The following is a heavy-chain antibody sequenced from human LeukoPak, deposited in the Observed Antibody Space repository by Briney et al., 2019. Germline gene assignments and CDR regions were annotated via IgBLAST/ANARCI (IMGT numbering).Heavy chain of an antibody. CDR1: GGSISSYY. V-gene: IGHV4-4*07. J-gene: IGHJ4*02. Sequence: SETLSLTCTVSGGSISSYYWSWIRQPAGKGLEWIGRIYTSGSTNYNPSLKSRVTMSVDTSKNQFSLKRSSVTAADTAVYYCARTILEYSRFDYWGQGTLVTVSS. D-gene: IGHD6-6*01. CDR2: IYTSGST. CDR3: ARTILEYSRFDY.